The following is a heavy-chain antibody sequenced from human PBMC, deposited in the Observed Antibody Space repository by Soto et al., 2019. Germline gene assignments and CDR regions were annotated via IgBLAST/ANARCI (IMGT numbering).Heavy chain of an antibody. CDR3: ARESEDLTSNFDY. CDR2: ISSTTNYI. J-gene: IGHJ4*02. CDR1: GFTFTSYS. Sequence: GGSLRLSCAASGFTFTSYSMNWVRQAPGKGLEWVSSISSTTNYIYYGDSMKGRFTISRDNAKNSLYLEMNRLRAEDTAVYYCARESEDLTSNFDYWGQGTLVTVSS. V-gene: IGHV3-21*06.